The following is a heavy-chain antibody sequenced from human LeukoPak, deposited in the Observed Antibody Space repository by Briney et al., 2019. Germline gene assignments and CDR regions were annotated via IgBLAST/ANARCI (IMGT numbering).Heavy chain of an antibody. CDR2: SNYIGVT. V-gene: IGHV4-59*01. CDR1: GGSISDYY. CDR3: GRGVGATHVDY. J-gene: IGHJ4*02. D-gene: IGHD1-26*01. Sequence: SESLSLTCSVSGGSISDYYWTWIRQAPGKGLEWIGYSNYIGVTKYNPSHERRGIISVDTSKNQFSLKVTSVTAADTAVYYCGRGVGATHVDYWGQGTLVTVSS.